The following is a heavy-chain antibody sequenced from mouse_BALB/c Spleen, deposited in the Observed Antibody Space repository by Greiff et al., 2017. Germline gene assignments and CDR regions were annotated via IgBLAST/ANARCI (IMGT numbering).Heavy chain of an antibody. Sequence: EVQGVESGGGLVQPGGSRKLSCAASGFTFSSFGMHWVRQAPEKGLEWVAYISSGSSTIYYADTVKGRFTISRDNPKNTLFLQMTSLRSEDTAMYYCARSRGSTVMDYWGQGTSVTVSS. V-gene: IGHV5-17*02. CDR3: ARSRGSTVMDY. D-gene: IGHD1-1*01. J-gene: IGHJ4*01. CDR1: GFTFSSFG. CDR2: ISSGSSTI.